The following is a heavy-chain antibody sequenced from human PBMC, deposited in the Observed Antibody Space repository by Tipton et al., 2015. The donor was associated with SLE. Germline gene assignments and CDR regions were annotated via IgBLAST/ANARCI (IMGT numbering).Heavy chain of an antibody. J-gene: IGHJ6*02. V-gene: IGHV1-46*02. CDR1: GYTFNSYY. Sequence: QSGPEVKKPGASVKVSCKASGYTFNSYYMHWVRQAPGHGLEWMGIINPNGGGTSYAQKFQGRVTMTRDTSTTTVYMELTSLRSEDTAVYYCARDRDSYGTPRGMDVWGQGTTVTVSS. D-gene: IGHD5-18*01. CDR2: INPNGGGT. CDR3: ARDRDSYGTPRGMDV.